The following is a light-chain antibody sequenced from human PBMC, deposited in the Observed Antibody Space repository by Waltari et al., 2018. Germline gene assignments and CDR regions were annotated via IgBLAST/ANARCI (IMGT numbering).Light chain of an antibody. V-gene: IGLV1-51*02. CDR1: SSHIGHNY. CDR2: EDS. CDR3: GTWDSSLSGAV. J-gene: IGLJ7*01. Sequence: QSVLTPPPSVSAAPGQRVTISCSGGSSHIGHNYVSWYRQFPGTAPKLLIYEDSERPSGIPGRFSGSKSGTSATLDITGLQAGDEADYYCGTWDSSLSGAVFGGGTHLTVL.